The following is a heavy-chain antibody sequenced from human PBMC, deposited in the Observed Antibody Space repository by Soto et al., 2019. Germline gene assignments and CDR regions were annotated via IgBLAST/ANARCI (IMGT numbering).Heavy chain of an antibody. D-gene: IGHD2-2*01. CDR2: IYPGDSDT. J-gene: IGHJ6*02. CDR1: GYSFTSYW. V-gene: IGHV5-51*01. Sequence: GESLKISCKGSGYSFTSYWIGWVRQMPGKGLEWMGIIYPGDSDTRYSPSFQGQVTISADKSISTAYLQWSSLKASDTAMYYCARHGDIVLVPAAIRYYYYGMDVWGQGTTVTVSS. CDR3: ARHGDIVLVPAAIRYYYYGMDV.